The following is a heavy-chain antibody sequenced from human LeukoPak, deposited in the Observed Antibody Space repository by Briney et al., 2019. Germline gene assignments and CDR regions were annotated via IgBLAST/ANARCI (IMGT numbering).Heavy chain of an antibody. CDR2: ISSSGSTI. Sequence: GGSLRLSCAASGFTFSSYGMNWVRQAPGKGLEWVSYISSSGSTIYYADSVKGRFTISRDNAKKSLYVQMDSLRAEDTAVYYCARGGSSQNLDYWGQGTLVTASS. CDR1: GFTFSSYG. V-gene: IGHV3-48*03. D-gene: IGHD1-1*01. J-gene: IGHJ4*02. CDR3: ARGGSSQNLDY.